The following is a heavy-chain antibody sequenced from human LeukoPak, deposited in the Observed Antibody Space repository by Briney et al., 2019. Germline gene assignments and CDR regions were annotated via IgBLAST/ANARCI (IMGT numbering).Heavy chain of an antibody. J-gene: IGHJ4*02. CDR1: GYTFTSYY. CDR3: AREPGSLTYYYDSSGNNFDY. CDR2: INPSGGST. Sequence: ASVKVSCKASGYTFTSYYMHWVRQAPGQGLEWMGIINPSGGSTSYAQKFQGRVTMTRDTSKNQFSLKLSSVTAADTAVYYCAREPGSLTYYYDSSGNNFDYWGQGTLVTVSS. V-gene: IGHV1-46*01. D-gene: IGHD3-22*01.